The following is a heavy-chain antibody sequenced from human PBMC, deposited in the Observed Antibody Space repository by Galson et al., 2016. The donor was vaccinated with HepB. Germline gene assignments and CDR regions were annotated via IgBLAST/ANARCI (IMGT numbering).Heavy chain of an antibody. CDR2: VYNGGST. V-gene: IGHV4-4*02. D-gene: IGHD5-24*01. CDR1: GGSISSSNW. J-gene: IGHJ1*01. Sequence: SETLSLTCAVSGGSISSSNWWSWVRQPPGKGLEWIGDVYNGGSTNYNPSLKSRATISADRSQNHFSLKLSSVTAADTAVYYCARGDGWPIRGAEYFQHWGQGTLVTVSS. CDR3: ARGDGWPIRGAEYFQH.